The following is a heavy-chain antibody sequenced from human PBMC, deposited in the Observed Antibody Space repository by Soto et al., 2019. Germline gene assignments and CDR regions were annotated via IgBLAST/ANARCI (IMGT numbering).Heavy chain of an antibody. J-gene: IGHJ4*02. Sequence: GASVKVSCKASGYSFHNFGIIWVRQAPGQGLEWMGWISGQIAKTNYAQKFQGKVTMTTDTSTSTAYMELNTLTYDDTAMYYCARGPPSGSFSLTPRYWGQGTLVTVPQ. CDR2: ISGQIAKT. CDR3: ARGPPSGSFSLTPRY. D-gene: IGHD1-26*01. CDR1: GYSFHNFG. V-gene: IGHV1-18*04.